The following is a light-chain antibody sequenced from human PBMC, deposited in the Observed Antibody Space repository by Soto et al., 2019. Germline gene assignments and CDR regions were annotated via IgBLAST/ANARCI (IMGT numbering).Light chain of an antibody. V-gene: IGKV1-6*01. Sequence: AMQMTQSPSSLSASVGDRVTITCRASQGIRDNLGWYQQKSGKAPKALIYGASRLQSGVPSRFSGSGSGTDFTLTISSLQPEDFATYFCLQDYTYPRTFGQGTKVEIK. CDR1: QGIRDN. J-gene: IGKJ1*01. CDR3: LQDYTYPRT. CDR2: GAS.